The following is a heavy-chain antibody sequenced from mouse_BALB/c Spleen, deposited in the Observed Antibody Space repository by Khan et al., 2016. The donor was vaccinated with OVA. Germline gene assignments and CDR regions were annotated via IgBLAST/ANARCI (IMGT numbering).Heavy chain of an antibody. CDR1: GFTFSIYS. CDR3: ASHLTGSFAY. V-gene: IGHV5-6*01. Sequence: EVELVESGGDLVKPGGSLKLSCAASGFTFSIYSMSWVRQTPDKRLEWVATISSGGDYTSYPDSVKGRFTISSDNAKNTLYLQMSSLKSEDTAMYYCASHLTGSFAYWGQGTLVTVFA. J-gene: IGHJ3*01. D-gene: IGHD4-1*01. CDR2: ISSGGDYT.